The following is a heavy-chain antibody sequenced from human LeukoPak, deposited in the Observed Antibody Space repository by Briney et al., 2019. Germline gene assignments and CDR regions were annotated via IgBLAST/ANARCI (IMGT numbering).Heavy chain of an antibody. D-gene: IGHD3-10*01. CDR1: GGSFSGYY. J-gene: IGHJ4*02. V-gene: IGHV4-34*01. CDR2: TNHSGST. Sequence: PSETLSLTCAVYGGSFSGYYWSWIRQPPGKGLEWIGETNHSGSTNYNPSLKSRVTISVDTSKNQFSLKLSSVTAADTAVYYCARGPKLLWFRPFDYWGQGTLVTVSS. CDR3: ARGPKLLWFRPFDY.